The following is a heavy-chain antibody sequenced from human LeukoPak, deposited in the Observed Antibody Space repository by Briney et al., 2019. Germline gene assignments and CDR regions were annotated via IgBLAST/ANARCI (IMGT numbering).Heavy chain of an antibody. CDR2: IYTSGST. J-gene: IGHJ4*02. V-gene: IGHV4-61*02. CDR3: TRGGELMNF. CDR1: GGSISSGSYY. D-gene: IGHD1-26*01. Sequence: SETLSLTCTVSGGSISSGSYYWSWIRQPAGKGLEWIGRIYTSGSTNYNPSLKSRVTISVDTSKNQFSLKLSSVTAADTAVYYCTRGGELMNFWGQGTLVTVSS.